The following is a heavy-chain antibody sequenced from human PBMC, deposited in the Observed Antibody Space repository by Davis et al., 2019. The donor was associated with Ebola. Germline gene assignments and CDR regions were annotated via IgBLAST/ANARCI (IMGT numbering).Heavy chain of an antibody. V-gene: IGHV3-53*01. Sequence: GESLKISCAASGFTFSDYYMSWVRQAPGKGLEWVSVIYSGGSTYYADSVKGRFTISRDNSKNTLYLQMNSLRAEDTAVYYCAKGGTGYSSSWPFYDYWGQGTLVTVSS. D-gene: IGHD6-13*01. CDR1: GFTFSDYY. J-gene: IGHJ4*02. CDR2: IYSGGST. CDR3: AKGGTGYSSSWPFYDY.